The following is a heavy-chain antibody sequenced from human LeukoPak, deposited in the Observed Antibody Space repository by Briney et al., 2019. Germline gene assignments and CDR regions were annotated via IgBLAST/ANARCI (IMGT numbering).Heavy chain of an antibody. CDR3: AREILGGLNPGAY. J-gene: IGHJ4*02. CDR1: LDSTTSNF. V-gene: IGHV4-4*02. CDR2: IHRSGSP. D-gene: IGHD1-14*01. Sequence: SETLSLTCTVSLDSTTSNFWSWVRQPPGKGLEWIGVIHRSGSPNYNPSLQSRVTISIDRSRNQIVLELSSVTAADTAVYYCAREILGGLNPGAYWGQGILVTVPS.